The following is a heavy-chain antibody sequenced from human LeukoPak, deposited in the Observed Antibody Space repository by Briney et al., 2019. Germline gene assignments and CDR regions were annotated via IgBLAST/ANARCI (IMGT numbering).Heavy chain of an antibody. V-gene: IGHV1-69*13. CDR1: GGTFSSYA. CDR2: IIPIFGTA. Sequence: SVTVSCKASGGTFSSYAISWVRQAPGQGLEWMGGIIPIFGTANYAQKFQGRVTITADESTSTAYMELSSLRSEDTAVYYCARAESRYYYDSSGYIKDAFDIWGQGTMVTVSS. D-gene: IGHD3-22*01. CDR3: ARAESRYYYDSSGYIKDAFDI. J-gene: IGHJ3*02.